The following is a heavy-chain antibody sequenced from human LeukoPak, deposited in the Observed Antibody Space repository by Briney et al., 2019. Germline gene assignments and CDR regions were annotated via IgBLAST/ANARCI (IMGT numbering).Heavy chain of an antibody. J-gene: IGHJ4*02. V-gene: IGHV3-74*01. D-gene: IGHD6-19*01. CDR3: ERVRGSSSGWYDY. CDR1: GFTFSSYW. Sequence: PGGSLRLSCAVSGFTFSSYWMHWVRQAPGKGLVWVSRINSDGSNTNYADSVKGRFTISRDNAKNTLYLQMNSLRAEDTAVYYCERVRGSSSGWYDYGGQETLVTVSS. CDR2: INSDGSNT.